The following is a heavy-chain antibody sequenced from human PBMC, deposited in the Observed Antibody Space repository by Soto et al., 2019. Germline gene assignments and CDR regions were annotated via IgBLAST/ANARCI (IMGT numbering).Heavy chain of an antibody. CDR2: INKDGSQK. Sequence: EVQLVDSGGGLVQPGGSLRLSCATSGFIFGSYWMTWVRQAPGKGLEWVANINKDGSQKNYVDSMKGRFTISRDNAKDSLYLQMNSLRAEDTAVYFCVRGVVTAPRSAFDIWGQGTMVTVSS. D-gene: IGHD2-21*02. V-gene: IGHV3-7*01. CDR1: GFIFGSYW. CDR3: VRGVVTAPRSAFDI. J-gene: IGHJ3*02.